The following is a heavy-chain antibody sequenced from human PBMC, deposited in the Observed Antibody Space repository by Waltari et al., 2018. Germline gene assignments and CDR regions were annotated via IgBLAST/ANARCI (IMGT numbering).Heavy chain of an antibody. CDR2: IIPILGIA. CDR1: GYTFTSYY. J-gene: IGHJ4*02. CDR3: ARHNWNYFGDFDY. D-gene: IGHD1-7*01. V-gene: IGHV1-69*09. Sequence: QVQLVQSGAEVKKPGASVKVSCKASGYTFTSYYMHWVRQAPGQGLEWMGRIIPILGIANYAQKFQGRVTITADKSTSTAYMELSSLRSEDTAVYYCARHNWNYFGDFDYWGQGTLVTVSS.